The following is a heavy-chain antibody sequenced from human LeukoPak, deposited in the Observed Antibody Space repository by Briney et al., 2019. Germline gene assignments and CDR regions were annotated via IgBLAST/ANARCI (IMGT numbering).Heavy chain of an antibody. J-gene: IGHJ5*02. Sequence: PGRSLRLSCAASGFTFSSYGMHWVRQAPGKGLEWVAVISYDGSNKYYADSVKGRFTISRDNSKNTLYLQMNSLRAEDTAVYYCAKIYGSGSGEFDPWGQGTLVTVSS. V-gene: IGHV3-30*18. D-gene: IGHD3-10*01. CDR1: GFTFSSYG. CDR3: AKIYGSGSGEFDP. CDR2: ISYDGSNK.